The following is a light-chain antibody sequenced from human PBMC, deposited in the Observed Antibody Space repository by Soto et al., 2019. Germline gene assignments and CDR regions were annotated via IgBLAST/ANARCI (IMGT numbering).Light chain of an antibody. Sequence: QLVLTQSPSASASLGASVKLTCTLSSGHSSYAIAWHQQQPEKGPRYLMKLNSDGSHSKGAGIPDRFSGSSSGAERYLTISRLRSEDEADYYCQTWGTGPWVFGGGTKVTVL. J-gene: IGLJ3*02. CDR2: LNSDGSH. V-gene: IGLV4-69*01. CDR3: QTWGTGPWV. CDR1: SGHSSYA.